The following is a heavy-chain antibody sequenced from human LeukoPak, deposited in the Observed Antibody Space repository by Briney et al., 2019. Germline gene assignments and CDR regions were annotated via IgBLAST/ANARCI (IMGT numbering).Heavy chain of an antibody. CDR1: GGSISNYY. CDR3: ARDLCVGGTCYGIDY. D-gene: IGHD2-15*01. Sequence: SETLSLTCTVSGGSISNYYWGWIRQPPGKGLEWIGYIYHSGSTNYNPSLKSRVTISVDTSKNQFSLKLGSVTAADTAVYYCARDLCVGGTCYGIDYWGQGTLVTVSS. V-gene: IGHV4-59*01. CDR2: IYHSGST. J-gene: IGHJ4*02.